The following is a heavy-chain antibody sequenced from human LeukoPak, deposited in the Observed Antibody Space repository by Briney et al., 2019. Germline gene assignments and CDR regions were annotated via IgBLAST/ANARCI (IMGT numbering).Heavy chain of an antibody. CDR3: AKDLHWGFDY. V-gene: IGHV3-74*01. D-gene: IGHD7-27*01. CDR1: GFTFSSYW. CDR2: INSDGSST. Sequence: GGSLRLSCAASGFTFSSYWMHWVRQAPGKGLVWVSRINSDGSSTNYADSVKGRFTISRDNFENTLYLQINSLRADDTAIYYCAKDLHWGFDYWGQGTLVTVSS. J-gene: IGHJ4*02.